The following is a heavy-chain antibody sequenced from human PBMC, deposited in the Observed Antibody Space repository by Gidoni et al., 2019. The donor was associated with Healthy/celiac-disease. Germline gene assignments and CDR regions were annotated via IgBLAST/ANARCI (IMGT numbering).Heavy chain of an antibody. CDR1: GGTFSSYA. V-gene: IGHV1-69*10. J-gene: IGHJ6*02. CDR2: IIPILGIA. Sequence: QVQLVQSGAEVKKPGSSVKVSCKASGGTFSSYAISWVRQAPGQGLEWMGGIIPILGIANYAQKFQGRVTITADKSTSTAYMELSSLRSEDTAVYYCARKGVVVPAHYYYGMDVWGQGTTVTVSS. D-gene: IGHD2-2*01. CDR3: ARKGVVVPAHYYYGMDV.